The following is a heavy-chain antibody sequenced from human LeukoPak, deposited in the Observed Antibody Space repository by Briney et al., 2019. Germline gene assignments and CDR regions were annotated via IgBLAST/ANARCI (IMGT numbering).Heavy chain of an antibody. CDR3: ARDEVLRYFDWLSPSSLDYYMDV. D-gene: IGHD3-9*01. V-gene: IGHV4-4*07. J-gene: IGHJ6*03. CDR2: IYTSGST. Sequence: PSXTLSLTCTVSGGSISSYYWSWIRQPAGKGLEWIGRIYTSGSTNYNPSLKSRVTISVDTSKNQFSLKLSSVTAADTAVYYCARDEVLRYFDWLSPSSLDYYMDVWGKGTTVTVSS. CDR1: GGSISSYY.